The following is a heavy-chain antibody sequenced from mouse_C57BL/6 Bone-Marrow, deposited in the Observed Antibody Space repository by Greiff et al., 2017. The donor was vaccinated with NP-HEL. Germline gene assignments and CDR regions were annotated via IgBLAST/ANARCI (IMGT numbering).Heavy chain of an antibody. CDR1: GYSFTGYY. CDR2: INPSTGGT. CDR3: AKEDYDSWFAY. Sequence: EVQLQQSGPELVKPGASVKISCKASGYSFTGYYMNWVKQSPEKSLEWIGEINPSTGGTTYNQKFKAKATLTVDKSSSTAYMQLKSLTSEDSAVYYCAKEDYDSWFAYWGQGTLVTVSA. V-gene: IGHV1-42*01. D-gene: IGHD2-4*01. J-gene: IGHJ3*01.